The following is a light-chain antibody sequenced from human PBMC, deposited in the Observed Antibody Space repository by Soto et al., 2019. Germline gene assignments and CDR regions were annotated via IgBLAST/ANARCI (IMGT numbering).Light chain of an antibody. V-gene: IGKV3-20*01. CDR2: GAS. Sequence: EIVLTQSPGTLSLSPGERATLSCRASQSVSSSYVAWYQQKPGQAPRLLISGASSRATGIPDRFSGSGSGTDFTLSISRLEPEDFAVYYCQQYGNSWTFGQGTKVDIK. CDR3: QQYGNSWT. J-gene: IGKJ1*01. CDR1: QSVSSSY.